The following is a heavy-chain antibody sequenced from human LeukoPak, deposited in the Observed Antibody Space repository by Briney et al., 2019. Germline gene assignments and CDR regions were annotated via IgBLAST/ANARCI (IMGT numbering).Heavy chain of an antibody. J-gene: IGHJ6*02. V-gene: IGHV4-59*08. CDR1: GGSINNYY. CDR2: IYYSGNT. D-gene: IGHD6-19*01. Sequence: SETLSLTCSVSGGSINNYYWSWFRQPPGKGLEWIGHIYYSGNTNYNPSLKSRVTISIDTSKSQFSLKLSSVTAADTAVYFCASHSSGRYYYYGMDVWGQGTTVTVSS. CDR3: ASHSSGRYYYYGMDV.